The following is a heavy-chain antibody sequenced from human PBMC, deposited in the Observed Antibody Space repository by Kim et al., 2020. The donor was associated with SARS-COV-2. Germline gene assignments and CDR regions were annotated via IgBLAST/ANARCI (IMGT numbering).Heavy chain of an antibody. Sequence: GGSLRLSCAASGFTFNNYAMTWVRQTPGKGLEWISTITGNSITTYYADSVKGRFTISRDNSRNTVFLQMNNLRAEDTAIYYCAKRGYYSDSGAHYHFDSWGQGSLVTVSS. V-gene: IGHV3-23*01. D-gene: IGHD3-22*01. CDR2: ITGNSITT. CDR3: AKRGYYSDSGAHYHFDS. J-gene: IGHJ4*02. CDR1: GFTFNNYA.